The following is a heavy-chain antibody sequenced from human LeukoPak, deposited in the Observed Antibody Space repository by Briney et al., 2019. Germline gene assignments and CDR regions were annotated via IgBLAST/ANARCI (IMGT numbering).Heavy chain of an antibody. D-gene: IGHD2-15*01. J-gene: IGHJ4*02. CDR3: ARSPGQCSGGSCATGY. Sequence: PGGSLRLSCAASGFTFSSYWMRWVRHAPGKGLVWVSRINGDGSSTNYADSVKGRFTISRDNAKNTLYLQMNSLRAEDTAVYYCARSPGQCSGGSCATGYWGQGTLVTVSS. CDR2: INGDGSST. CDR1: GFTFSSYW. V-gene: IGHV3-74*01.